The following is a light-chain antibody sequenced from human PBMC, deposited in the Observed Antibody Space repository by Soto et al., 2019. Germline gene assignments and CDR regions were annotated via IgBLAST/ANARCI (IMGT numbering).Light chain of an antibody. CDR2: EVN. J-gene: IGLJ2*01. CDR1: SSGIGTYNY. Sequence: QSVLTQPASVSGSPGQSITISCSETSSGIGTYNYVSWYQLHPGKVPKLIIYEVNNRPSGISPRFSGSKSGNTASLTISGLQAEDEADYYCSSYTSSSTVVFGGGTKLTVL. CDR3: SSYTSSSTVV. V-gene: IGLV2-14*01.